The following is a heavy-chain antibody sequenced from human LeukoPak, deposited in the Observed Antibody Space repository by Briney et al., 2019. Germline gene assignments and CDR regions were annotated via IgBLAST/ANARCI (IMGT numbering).Heavy chain of an antibody. V-gene: IGHV1-69*13. CDR1: GGTFSSYA. Sequence: ASVKVSCKASGGTFSSYAISWVRQAPGQGLEWMGGIIPIFGTANYAQKFQGRVTITADESTSTAYMELSSLRSEDTAVYYCARPRSQWVHFDYWGQGTLVTVSP. J-gene: IGHJ4*02. D-gene: IGHD2-8*01. CDR2: IIPIFGTA. CDR3: ARPRSQWVHFDY.